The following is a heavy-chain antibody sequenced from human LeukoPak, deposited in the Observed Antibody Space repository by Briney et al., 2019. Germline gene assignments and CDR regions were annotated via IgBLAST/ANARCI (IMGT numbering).Heavy chain of an antibody. D-gene: IGHD3-22*01. CDR2: ISSSGSTI. V-gene: IGHV3-48*04. CDR3: ASLYYYDSSGYYPGDY. Sequence: PGGSLRLSCAASGFTFSSYSMNWVRQAPGKGLEWVSYISSSGSTIYYADSVKGRFTISRDNAKNSLYLQMNSLRAEDTAVYYCASLYYYDSSGYYPGDYWGQGTLVTVSS. CDR1: GFTFSSYS. J-gene: IGHJ4*02.